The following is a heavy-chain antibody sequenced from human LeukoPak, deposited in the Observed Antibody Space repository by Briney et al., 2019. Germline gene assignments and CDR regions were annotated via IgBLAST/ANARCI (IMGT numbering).Heavy chain of an antibody. D-gene: IGHD5-18*01. CDR2: IDTDGRTT. J-gene: IGHJ4*02. Sequence: GGSLRLSCAASGFTFSRFWMHWVRQPPGKGLVWVSRIDTDGRTTTYADFVKGRFTISRDNAKNTVYLQINSLRAEDTAVYYCATLNSFGSDYWGQGVLVTVSS. CDR1: GFTFSRFW. V-gene: IGHV3-74*01. CDR3: ATLNSFGSDY.